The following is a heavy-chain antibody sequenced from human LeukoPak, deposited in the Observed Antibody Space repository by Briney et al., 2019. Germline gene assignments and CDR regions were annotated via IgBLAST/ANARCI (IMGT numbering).Heavy chain of an antibody. CDR1: GFTFSSYA. CDR3: ARGANSYYYYYGMDV. CDR2: ISNDGNNK. D-gene: IGHD1-1*01. V-gene: IGHV3-30*04. J-gene: IGHJ6*02. Sequence: GRSLRLSCVASGFTFSSYAIHWVRQAPGKGLEWVAVISNDGNNKYYADSVKGRFTISRDNSKNTLYLQMNSLRAEDTAVYYCARGANSYYYYYGMDVWGQGTTVTVSS.